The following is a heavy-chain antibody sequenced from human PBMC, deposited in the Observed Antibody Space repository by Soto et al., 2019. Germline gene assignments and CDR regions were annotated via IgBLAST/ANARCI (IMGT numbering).Heavy chain of an antibody. J-gene: IGHJ6*02. CDR3: ARRAAAGTGGVYGMDV. D-gene: IGHD6-13*01. V-gene: IGHV3-74*01. Sequence: GGSLRLSCAASGFTFTNYWMHWVRQAPGKRLGWVSRMNSDGSSPSYADSGKGRFIISRDNAKNTLYLQMNSLRAEDTAVYYCARRAAAGTGGVYGMDVWGQGTTVTVSS. CDR1: GFTFTNYW. CDR2: MNSDGSSP.